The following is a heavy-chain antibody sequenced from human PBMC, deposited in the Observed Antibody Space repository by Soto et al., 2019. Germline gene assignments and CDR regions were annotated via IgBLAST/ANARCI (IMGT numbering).Heavy chain of an antibody. D-gene: IGHD2-15*01. J-gene: IGHJ6*02. Sequence: SETLSLTCTFSCGSIISGGYYWSWIRQHPGKGLEWIGYIYYSGSTYYNPSLKSRVTISVDTSKNQFSLKLSSVTAADTAVYYCARDRLRSAYYYYGMDVWGQGTTVTVSS. V-gene: IGHV4-31*03. CDR3: ARDRLRSAYYYYGMDV. CDR1: CGSIISGGYY. CDR2: IYYSGST.